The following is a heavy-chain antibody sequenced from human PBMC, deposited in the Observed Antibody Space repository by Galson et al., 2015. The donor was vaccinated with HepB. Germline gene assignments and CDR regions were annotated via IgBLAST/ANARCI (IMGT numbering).Heavy chain of an antibody. CDR3: AKAVGDCSGGSCYPNWFDP. V-gene: IGHV3-23*01. CDR1: GFTFSSYA. D-gene: IGHD2-15*01. CDR2: ISGSGGST. J-gene: IGHJ5*02. Sequence: SLRLSCAASGFTFSSYAMSWVRQAPGKGLEWVPAISGSGGSTYYADSVKGRFTISRDNSKNTLYLQMNSLRAEDTAVYYCAKAVGDCSGGSCYPNWFDPWGQGTLVTVSS.